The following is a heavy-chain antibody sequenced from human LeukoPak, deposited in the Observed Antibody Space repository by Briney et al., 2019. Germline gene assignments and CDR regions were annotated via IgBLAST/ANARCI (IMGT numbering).Heavy chain of an antibody. CDR1: GFTFSSYN. J-gene: IGHJ4*02. CDR2: ISSSSSYI. V-gene: IGHV3-21*04. Sequence: GGSLRLSCAASGFTFSSYNMNWVRQAPGKGLEWVSSISSSSSYIYYADSLKGRFTISRDNAKNSLYLQMNSLRAEDTAVYYCARDLYRIVVVPHYFDYWGQGTLVTVSS. CDR3: ARDLYRIVVVPHYFDY. D-gene: IGHD3-22*01.